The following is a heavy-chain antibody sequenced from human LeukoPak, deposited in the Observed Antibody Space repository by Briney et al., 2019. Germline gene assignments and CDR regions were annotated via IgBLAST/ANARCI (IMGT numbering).Heavy chain of an antibody. J-gene: IGHJ5*02. CDR1: GSSFTSNS. Sequence: ASVKLSCNSSGSSFTSNSFNWMRHGPAEGIEWMEGISSYNGNTNYAQKLQGRVAMTTDTSTSTAYMELRSLRSDDTAVYYCARQSSGNWFDPWGQGTLVTVSS. CDR2: ISSYNGNT. CDR3: ARQSSGNWFDP. D-gene: IGHD6-6*01. V-gene: IGHV1-18*01.